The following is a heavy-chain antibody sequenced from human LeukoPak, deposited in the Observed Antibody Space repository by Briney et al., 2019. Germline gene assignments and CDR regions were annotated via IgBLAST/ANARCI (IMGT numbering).Heavy chain of an antibody. CDR2: IYYSGST. Sequence: SETLSLTCTVSGGSLSSGHYYWSWTRQPPGKGLEWIGYIYYSGSTYYNPSLKSRVTISVDTSKNQFSLKLSSATAADTAVYYCARTRYYDFWSGYSDYWGQGTLVTVSS. J-gene: IGHJ4*02. CDR1: GGSLSSGHYY. CDR3: ARTRYYDFWSGYSDY. V-gene: IGHV4-30-4*08. D-gene: IGHD3-3*01.